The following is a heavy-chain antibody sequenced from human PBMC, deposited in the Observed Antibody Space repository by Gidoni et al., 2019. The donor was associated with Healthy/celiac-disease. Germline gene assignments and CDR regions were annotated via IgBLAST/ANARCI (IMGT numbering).Heavy chain of an antibody. CDR3: AKVEVPAAPYYYGMDV. D-gene: IGHD2-2*01. CDR2: ISYDGSNK. J-gene: IGHJ6*02. CDR1: GFTFSSYG. Sequence: QVQLVESGGGVVQPGRSLRLSCAASGFTFSSYGMHWVRQAPGKGLEWVAVISYDGSNKYYADSVKGRFTISRDNSKNTLYLQMNSLRAEDTAVYYCAKVEVPAAPYYYGMDVWGQGTTVTVSS. V-gene: IGHV3-30*18.